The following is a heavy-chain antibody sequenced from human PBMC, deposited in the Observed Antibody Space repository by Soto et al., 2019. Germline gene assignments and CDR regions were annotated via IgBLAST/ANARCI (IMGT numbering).Heavy chain of an antibody. J-gene: IGHJ3*02. CDR3: AKDGGITMFRGRARGFDI. D-gene: IGHD3-10*01. CDR1: WFTFNIFS. CDR2: ISGSGEST. V-gene: IGHV3-23*01. Sequence: GGSLRISCAAPWFTFNIFSMGWVPPAPGQGVEWVSGISGSGESTYFADSVKGRFTISRDDSKNTVHLQLNSLKAEDTAVYYCAKDGGITMFRGRARGFDIWGPGTMVTVSS.